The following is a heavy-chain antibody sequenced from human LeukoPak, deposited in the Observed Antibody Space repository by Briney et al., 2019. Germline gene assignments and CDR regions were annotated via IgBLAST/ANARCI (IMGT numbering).Heavy chain of an antibody. J-gene: IGHJ4*02. CDR1: GGSLSSYY. D-gene: IGHD4-23*01. CDR3: ARDGGGKSRPFDY. Sequence: SETLSLTCTVSGGSLSSYYWSWIREPPGKGLEWIGNIYYSGRTNYNPSLKSRVTISVDTSKNQFSLKVSSVTAADTAVYYCARDGGGKSRPFDYWGQGTPVTVSS. CDR2: IYYSGRT. V-gene: IGHV4-59*01.